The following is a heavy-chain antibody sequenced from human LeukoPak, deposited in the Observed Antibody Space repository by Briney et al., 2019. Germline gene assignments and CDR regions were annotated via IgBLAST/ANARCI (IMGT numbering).Heavy chain of an antibody. D-gene: IGHD3-10*01. J-gene: IGHJ4*02. V-gene: IGHV3-30-3*01. Sequence: PGGSLRLSCAASGFTFSSYAMHWVRQAPGKGLEWVAVISYDGSNKYYADSVKGRFTISRDNAKNTLYLQMSGLRVEDTAVYYCARLSMIRGLTSDYWGQGTLVTVSS. CDR3: ARLSMIRGLTSDY. CDR1: GFTFSSYA. CDR2: ISYDGSNK.